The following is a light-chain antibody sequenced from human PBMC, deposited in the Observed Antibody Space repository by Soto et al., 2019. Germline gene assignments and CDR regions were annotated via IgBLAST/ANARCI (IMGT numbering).Light chain of an antibody. Sequence: AIRMTQSPSSLSASTGDRVTITCRASQGISSYLAWYQQKPGKAPKLLIYAASTLQSGVPSRFSGSGSGTDFTLTISCLQSEDCAIYFCQQANSFPITFGQGTRLEIK. CDR3: QQANSFPIT. J-gene: IGKJ5*01. V-gene: IGKV1-8*01. CDR2: AAS. CDR1: QGISSY.